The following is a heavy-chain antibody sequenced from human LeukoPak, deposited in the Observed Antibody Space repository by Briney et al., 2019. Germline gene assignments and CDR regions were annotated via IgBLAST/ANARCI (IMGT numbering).Heavy chain of an antibody. V-gene: IGHV3-30-3*01. Sequence: GGSLRLSCAASGFTFSIYTMHWVRQAPGKGLEWVAVISYDGSNKYYADSVKGRFTISRDGSKNTLYLQMNSLRAEDTAVYYCARDFGGGDCIDYWGQGTLVTVSS. J-gene: IGHJ4*02. CDR3: ARDFGGGDCIDY. CDR1: GFTFSIYT. CDR2: ISYDGSNK. D-gene: IGHD2-21*02.